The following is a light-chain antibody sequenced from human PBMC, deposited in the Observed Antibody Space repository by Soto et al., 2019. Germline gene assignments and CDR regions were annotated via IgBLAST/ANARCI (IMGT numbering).Light chain of an antibody. CDR1: QSVSSTY. J-gene: IGKJ3*01. CDR2: GAS. V-gene: IGKV3-20*01. CDR3: QQYGSSPFT. Sequence: EIVLTQSPVTLSLSPGERATLSCRASQSVSSTYLAWYQQKPGQAPRLLIYGASSRATGIPDRVSGSGSGTDFTLTISRLEPEDFAVYYCQQYGSSPFTFGPGTKVDIK.